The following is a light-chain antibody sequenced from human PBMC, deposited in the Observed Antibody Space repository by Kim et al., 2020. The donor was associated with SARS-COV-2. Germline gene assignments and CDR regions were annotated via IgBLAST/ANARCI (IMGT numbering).Light chain of an antibody. V-gene: IGLV3-19*01. CDR1: VLRYFH. CDR2: GKD. J-gene: IGLJ3*02. CDR3: VSRDSTGNRLV. Sequence: ALEQTVRITFQGDVLRYFHASWYQQRSGQAPIRVIFGKDSRSSGIPDRFSGSSSGNAASLTIAGAQAADEADYYCVSRDSTGNRLVFGGGTQLTVL.